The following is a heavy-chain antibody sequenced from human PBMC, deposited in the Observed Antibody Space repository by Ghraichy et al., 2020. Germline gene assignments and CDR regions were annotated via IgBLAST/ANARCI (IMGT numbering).Heavy chain of an antibody. CDR2: ISGSGGST. CDR1: GFTFSSYA. CDR3: AKGDCSGGSCYVFDY. J-gene: IGHJ4*02. Sequence: GGSLRLSCAASGFTFSSYAMSWVRQAPGKGLEWVSAISGSGGSTYYADSVKGRFTISRYNSKNTLYLQMNSLRAEDTAVYYCAKGDCSGGSCYVFDYWGQGTLVTVSS. V-gene: IGHV3-23*01. D-gene: IGHD2-15*01.